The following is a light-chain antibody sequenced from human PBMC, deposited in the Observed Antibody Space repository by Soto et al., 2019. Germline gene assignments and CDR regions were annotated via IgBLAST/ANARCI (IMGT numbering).Light chain of an antibody. J-gene: IGKJ5*01. V-gene: IGKV3-20*01. CDR2: DAS. CDR1: QSVSSY. Sequence: ENLLTQAPATLSLSPREKTTPPRRASQSVSSYLAWYQQKPGQAPRLLIYDASNRATGIPARFSGSGSGTDFTLTISRLEPEDFALYYCQQYGSSPITFGQGTRLENK. CDR3: QQYGSSPIT.